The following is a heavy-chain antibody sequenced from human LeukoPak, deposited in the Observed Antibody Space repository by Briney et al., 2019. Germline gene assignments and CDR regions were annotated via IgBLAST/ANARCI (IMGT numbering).Heavy chain of an antibody. CDR1: GYTFTSYY. V-gene: IGHV1-46*01. D-gene: IGHD6-13*01. Sequence: GASVKVSCKASGYTFTSYYMHWVRQAPGQGLEWMGIINPSGGSTSYAQKFQGRVTMTGDTSTSTVYMELSSLRSEDTAVYYCARDVGQQLVSDYFDYWGQGTLVTVSS. CDR2: INPSGGST. J-gene: IGHJ4*02. CDR3: ARDVGQQLVSDYFDY.